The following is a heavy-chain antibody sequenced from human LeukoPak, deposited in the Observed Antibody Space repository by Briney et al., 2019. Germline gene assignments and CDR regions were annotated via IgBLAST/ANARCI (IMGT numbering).Heavy chain of an antibody. J-gene: IGHJ4*02. CDR1: GFTFSSYG. CDR2: ISGSGGGT. Sequence: GRSLRLSCAASGFTFSSYGMSWVRQAPGKGLEWVSSISGSGGGTYYADSVKGRSTISRDNSKNTLYLQMNSLRADDTAIYYCAKIITAAGIAYWGQGTLVTVSS. D-gene: IGHD6-13*01. CDR3: AKIITAAGIAY. V-gene: IGHV3-23*01.